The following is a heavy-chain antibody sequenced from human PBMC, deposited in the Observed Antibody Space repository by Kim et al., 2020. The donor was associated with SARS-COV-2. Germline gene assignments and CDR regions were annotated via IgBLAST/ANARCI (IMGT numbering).Heavy chain of an antibody. CDR3: AKALDYNYESSLDY. Sequence: GGSLRLSCAASGFSFSTYGMHWVRQAPGKGLEWVALTSYDGGTIYHADSERGRFTVSRDNSKNTVYLQMNSLRDDDTAVYFCAKALDYNYESSLDYWGQGTLVTVSS. V-gene: IGHV3-30*18. D-gene: IGHD3-22*01. J-gene: IGHJ4*02. CDR2: TSYDGGTI. CDR1: GFSFSTYG.